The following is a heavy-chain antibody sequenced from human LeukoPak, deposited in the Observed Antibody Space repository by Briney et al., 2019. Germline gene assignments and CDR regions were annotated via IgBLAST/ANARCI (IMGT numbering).Heavy chain of an antibody. CDR1: GFTFSNYA. J-gene: IGHJ4*02. D-gene: IGHD3-10*01. CDR3: AKDLAYYGSGSYY. CDR2: ISSSGGST. Sequence: GGSLRLSCAASGFTFSNYAMSWVRQAPGKGLEWVSDISSSGGSTYYADSVKGRFTISRDNSKNTLYLQMNSLRAADTAVYYCAKDLAYYGSGSYYWGQGTLVTVSS. V-gene: IGHV3-23*01.